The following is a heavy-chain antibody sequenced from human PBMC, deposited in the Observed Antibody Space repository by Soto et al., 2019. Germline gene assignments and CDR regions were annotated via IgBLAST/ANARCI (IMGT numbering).Heavy chain of an antibody. V-gene: IGHV3-30-3*01. CDR1: GFTFSSYA. Sequence: PGGSLRLSCAASGFTFSSYAMHWVRQAPGKGLEWVAVISYDGSNKYYADSVKGRFTISRDNSKNTLYLQMNSLRAEYTAVYYCAGFSYYYGSGRLLCWGQGTLVTVSS. CDR3: AGFSYYYGSGRLLC. D-gene: IGHD3-10*01. CDR2: ISYDGSNK. J-gene: IGHJ4*02.